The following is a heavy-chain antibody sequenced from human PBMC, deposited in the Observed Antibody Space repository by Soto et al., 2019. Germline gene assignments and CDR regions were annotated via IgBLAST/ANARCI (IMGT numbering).Heavy chain of an antibody. CDR2: IRSKAYGGTT. V-gene: IGHV3-49*04. D-gene: IGHD3-3*01. Sequence: PGGALRLSCTASGFTLGDYAMSWVRQAPGKGLEWVGFIRSKAYGGTTEYAASVKGRFTISRDDSKSIAYLQMNGLKTEDTAVYYCTRVARFATHDYYYYGMDVWGQGTTVTVSS. J-gene: IGHJ6*02. CDR1: GFTLGDYA. CDR3: TRVARFATHDYYYYGMDV.